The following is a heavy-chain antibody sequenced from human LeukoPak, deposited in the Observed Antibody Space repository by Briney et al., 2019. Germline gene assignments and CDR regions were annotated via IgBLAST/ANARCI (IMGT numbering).Heavy chain of an antibody. CDR3: AREMPIAAAGSAEYFQH. J-gene: IGHJ1*01. CDR2: INPNSGGT. Sequence: ASLKASCKASGYTFTGYYMHWVRQAPGQGLEWMGWINPNSGGTNYAQKFQGRVTMTRDTSISTAYMELSRLRSDDTAVYYCAREMPIAAAGSAEYFQHWGQGTLVTVSS. D-gene: IGHD6-13*01. V-gene: IGHV1-2*02. CDR1: GYTFTGYY.